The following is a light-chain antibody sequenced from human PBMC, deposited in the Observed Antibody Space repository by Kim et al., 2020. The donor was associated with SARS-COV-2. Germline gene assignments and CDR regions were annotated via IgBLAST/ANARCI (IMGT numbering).Light chain of an antibody. V-gene: IGKV3-20*01. CDR2: GAS. CDR1: QSVSSTY. J-gene: IGKJ1*01. Sequence: SPGERAPLSCRASQSVSSTYLAWYQQRPGQTPRLLIYGASRRATGIPDRFSGSGSGTDFTLTISRLEPEDFAVYYCQQYGRSLWTFGQGTKVDIK. CDR3: QQYGRSLWT.